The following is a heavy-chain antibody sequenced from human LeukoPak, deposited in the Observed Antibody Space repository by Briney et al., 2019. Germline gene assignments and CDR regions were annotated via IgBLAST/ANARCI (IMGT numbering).Heavy chain of an antibody. D-gene: IGHD3-10*01. CDR1: GYTITGYY. CDR3: ARNPPRSRGPFDY. Sequence: ASVKVSCKASGYTITGYYIHWVRQAPGQGLEWMGWINPNSGDTNYAQKFQGRVTMTRDTSINTAFMELSRLRSDDTAVYYCARNPPRSRGPFDYWGQGTLVTVSS. J-gene: IGHJ4*02. V-gene: IGHV1-2*02. CDR2: INPNSGDT.